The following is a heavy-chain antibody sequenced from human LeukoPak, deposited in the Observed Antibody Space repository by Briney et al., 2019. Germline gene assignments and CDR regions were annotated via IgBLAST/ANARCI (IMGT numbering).Heavy chain of an antibody. CDR1: GGSISSGGYY. CDR3: AGHTYARPFDF. D-gene: IGHD6-6*01. V-gene: IGHV4-31*03. J-gene: IGHJ4*02. CDR2: IYYSGST. Sequence: SETLSLTCTVSGGSISSGGYYWSWIRQHPGKGLEWIGYIYYSGSTYYNPSLKSRVTISVDTSKNQFSLKVTSVTAADTAVYYCAGHTYARPFDFWGQGTLVTVSS.